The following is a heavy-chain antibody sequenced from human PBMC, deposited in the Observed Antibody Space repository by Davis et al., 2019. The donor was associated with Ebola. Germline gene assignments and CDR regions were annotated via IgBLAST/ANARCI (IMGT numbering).Heavy chain of an antibody. Sequence: PGGSLRPSFPAPASISSSYATSWVRQAPGKGLEWVSTLGLSADTYYADSVKGRFTISRDNSKNTLYLQMNSLRVEDTAIYYCAKDTSNVWFDVWGQGTMVAVSS. CDR2: LGLSADT. V-gene: IGHV3-23*01. J-gene: IGHJ3*01. CDR1: ASISSSYA. CDR3: AKDTSNVWFDV. D-gene: IGHD6-19*01.